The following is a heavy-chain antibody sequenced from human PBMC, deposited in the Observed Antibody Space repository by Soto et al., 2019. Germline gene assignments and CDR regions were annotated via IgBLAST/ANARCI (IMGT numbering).Heavy chain of an antibody. CDR2: IRSKAYGGTR. CDR3: TPGTVVPADPLYGMDD. V-gene: IGHV3-49*03. D-gene: IGHD2-2*01. CDR1: GFTFGDYA. J-gene: IGHJ6*02. Sequence: GGSLRLSCTASGFTFGDYAMSWFRQAPGKGLEWVGLIRSKAYGGTREDAASVKVRFTNSRDDSKSIDYLQMNSLKTEDTAVYYCTPGTVVPADPLYGMDDWGQGTTVTVSS.